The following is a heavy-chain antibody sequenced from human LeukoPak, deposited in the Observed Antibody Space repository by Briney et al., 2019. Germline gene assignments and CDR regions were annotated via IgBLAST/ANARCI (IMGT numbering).Heavy chain of an antibody. J-gene: IGHJ4*02. D-gene: IGHD3-22*01. Sequence: NSSETLSLTCAVYGGSFSGYYWSWIRQPPGKGLEWIGEINHSGSTNYNPSLKSRVAMSVDTSKNQFSLKLSSVTAADTAVYYCASWAGDGDSAWGQGTLVTVSS. CDR3: ASWAGDGDSA. V-gene: IGHV4-34*01. CDR2: INHSGST. CDR1: GGSFSGYY.